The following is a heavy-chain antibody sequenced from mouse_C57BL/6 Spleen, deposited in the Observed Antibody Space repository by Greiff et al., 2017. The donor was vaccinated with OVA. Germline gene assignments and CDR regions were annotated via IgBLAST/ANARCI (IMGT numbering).Heavy chain of an antibody. CDR3: AREGEYFVYDYDSWFAY. Sequence: VQLQQSGPELVKPGDSVKISCKASGYSFTGYFMNWVMQSHGKSLEWIGRINPYNGDTFYNQKFKGKATLTVDKSSSTAHMELRSLTSEDSAVYYCAREGEYFVYDYDSWFAYWGQGTLVTVSA. CDR2: INPYNGDT. V-gene: IGHV1-20*01. J-gene: IGHJ3*01. D-gene: IGHD2-4*01. CDR1: GYSFTGYF.